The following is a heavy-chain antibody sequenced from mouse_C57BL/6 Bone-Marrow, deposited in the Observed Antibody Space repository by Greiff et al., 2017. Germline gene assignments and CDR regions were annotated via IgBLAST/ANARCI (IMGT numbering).Heavy chain of an antibody. CDR2: IDPSDSYT. V-gene: IGHV1-69*01. CDR3: ATSYYYGYFDY. J-gene: IGHJ2*01. Sequence: VKLMESGAELVMPGASVKLSCKASGYTFTSYWMHWVKQRPGQGLEWIGEIDPSDSYTNYNQKFKGKSTLTVDKSSSTAYMQLSSLTSEDSAVYYCATSYYYGYFDYWGQGTTLTGSS. D-gene: IGHD1-1*01. CDR1: GYTFTSYW.